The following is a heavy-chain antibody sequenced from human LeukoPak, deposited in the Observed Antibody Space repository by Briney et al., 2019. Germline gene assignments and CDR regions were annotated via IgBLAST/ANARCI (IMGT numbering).Heavy chain of an antibody. V-gene: IGHV4-4*07. CDR2: IYTSGST. J-gene: IGHJ6*02. Sequence: PSETLSLTCTVSGGSISSYYWSWIRQPAGKGLEWIGRIYTSGSTNYNPSLKSRVTMSVDTSKNQFSLKLSSVIAADTAVYYCAREKLGYSYGSDGMDVWGQGTTVTVSS. D-gene: IGHD5-18*01. CDR3: AREKLGYSYGSDGMDV. CDR1: GGSISSYY.